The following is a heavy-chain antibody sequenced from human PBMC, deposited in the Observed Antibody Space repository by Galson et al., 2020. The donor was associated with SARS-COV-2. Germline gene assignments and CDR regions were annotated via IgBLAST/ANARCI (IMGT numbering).Heavy chain of an antibody. Sequence: GESLKISCAASGFTFSNNWMSWVRQAPGKGLEWVANIKQDGSDRYYVDSVKGRFSISIDNAKNSLFLQMNSLRAEDMAVYYCARDQDGYNDFWGQGTLVTVSS. CDR2: IKQDGSDR. J-gene: IGHJ4*02. D-gene: IGHD5-12*01. V-gene: IGHV3-7*01. CDR3: ARDQDGYNDF. CDR1: GFTFSNNW.